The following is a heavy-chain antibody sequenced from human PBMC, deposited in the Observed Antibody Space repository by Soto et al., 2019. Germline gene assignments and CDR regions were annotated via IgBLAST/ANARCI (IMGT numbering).Heavy chain of an antibody. CDR3: ARDSYGSGSYSPKYYYYYGMDV. Sequence: PSDTLSLTCAVYGGSFSSYFWSWNRQPTGKGLEWIGEINHSGSTNYNPSLKSRVTISVGTSKNQFSLKLSSVTAADTAVYYCARDSYGSGSYSPKYYYYYGMDVWGQGTTVTVSS. V-gene: IGHV4-34*01. CDR1: GGSFSSYF. CDR2: INHSGST. J-gene: IGHJ6*02. D-gene: IGHD3-10*01.